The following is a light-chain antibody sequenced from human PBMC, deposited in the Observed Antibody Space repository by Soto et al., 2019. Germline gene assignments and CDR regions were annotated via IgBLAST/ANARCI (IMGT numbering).Light chain of an antibody. CDR3: QQRSNWPPIT. V-gene: IGKV3-11*01. CDR2: DAS. J-gene: IGKJ5*01. Sequence: IVLTQSPDTLSLSPGERATLSCRASQSVSSNYLAWYQQKPGQAPRLLIYDASNRATGIPARFSGSGSGTDFTLTISSLEPEDFAVYYCQQRSNWPPITFGQGTRLEIK. CDR1: QSVSSNY.